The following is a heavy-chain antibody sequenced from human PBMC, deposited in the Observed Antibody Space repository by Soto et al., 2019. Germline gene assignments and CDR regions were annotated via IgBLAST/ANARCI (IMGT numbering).Heavy chain of an antibody. D-gene: IGHD3-3*01. CDR3: ARGRFLSSHAKAQLGILRLDV. J-gene: IGHJ6*04. CDR2: INHSGST. CDR1: GGSFSGYY. Sequence: PSETLSLTCAVYGGSFSGYYWSWIRQPPGKGLEWIGEINHSGSTNYNPSLKSRVTISVDTSKNQFSLKLSSVTAADTAVYYCARGRFLSSHAKAQLGILRLDVWGKGTTVTVSS. V-gene: IGHV4-34*01.